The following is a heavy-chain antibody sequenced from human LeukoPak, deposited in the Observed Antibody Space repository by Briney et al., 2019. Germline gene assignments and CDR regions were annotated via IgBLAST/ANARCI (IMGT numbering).Heavy chain of an antibody. D-gene: IGHD2-21*02. Sequence: SETLSLTCTVSGGSISSGSYYWSRIRQPARKGLEWIGRIYTSGSTNYNPSLKSRVTISVDTSKNQFSLKLSSVTAADTAVYYCARTDAGYYYYYMDVWGKGTTVTVSS. CDR3: ARTDAGYYYYYMDV. CDR2: IYTSGST. J-gene: IGHJ6*03. V-gene: IGHV4-61*02. CDR1: GGSISSGSYY.